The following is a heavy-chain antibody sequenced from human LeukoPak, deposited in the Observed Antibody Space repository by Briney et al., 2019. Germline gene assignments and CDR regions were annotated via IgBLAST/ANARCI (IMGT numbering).Heavy chain of an antibody. V-gene: IGHV1-2*06. CDR2: INPNSGGT. CDR3: ARDSAAGLDYDFWSGYSTNWFDP. D-gene: IGHD3-3*01. CDR1: GYTFTGYY. Sequence: GASVKVSCKASGYTFTGYYMRWVRQAPGQGLEWMGRINPNSGGTNYAQKFQGRVTMTRDTSISTAYMELSRLRSDDTAVYYCARDSAAGLDYDFWSGYSTNWFDPWGQGTLVTVSS. J-gene: IGHJ5*02.